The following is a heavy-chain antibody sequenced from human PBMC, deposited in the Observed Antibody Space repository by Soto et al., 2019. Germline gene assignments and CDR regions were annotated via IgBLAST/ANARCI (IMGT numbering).Heavy chain of an antibody. CDR2: MNPNSCNT. D-gene: IGHD3-9*01. CDR1: GYTFTSYD. Sequence: ASVKVSCKASGYTFTSYDINWVRQATGQGLEWMGWMNPNSCNTGYAQKFQGGVTMTRNTSISTAYMELSSLRSEDTAVYYCARGIRYFDWLSEGAFDIWGQGTMVTVSS. V-gene: IGHV1-8*01. J-gene: IGHJ3*02. CDR3: ARGIRYFDWLSEGAFDI.